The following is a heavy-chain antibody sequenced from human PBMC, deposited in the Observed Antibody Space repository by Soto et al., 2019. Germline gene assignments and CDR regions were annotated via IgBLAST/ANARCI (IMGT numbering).Heavy chain of an antibody. CDR1: GYTFTGYY. CDR2: INPNSGGT. D-gene: IGHD6-13*01. CDR3: ARGVAAGTLGAFDI. Sequence: PAASVKVSCKASGYTFTGYYMHWVRPAPGQGLEWMGWINPNSGGTNYAQKFQGWVTVTRDTSISTAYMELSRLRSDDTAVYYCARGVAAGTLGAFDIWGQGTMVTVSS. V-gene: IGHV1-2*04. J-gene: IGHJ3*02.